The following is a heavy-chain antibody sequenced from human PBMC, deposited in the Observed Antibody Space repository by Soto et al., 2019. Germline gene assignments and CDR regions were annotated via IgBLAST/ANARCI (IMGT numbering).Heavy chain of an antibody. D-gene: IGHD3-22*01. J-gene: IGHJ5*02. V-gene: IGHV4-31*03. CDR1: GGSISSGGYY. CDR2: IYYSGST. Sequence: QVQLQESGPGLVKPSQTLSLTCTVSGGSISSGGYYWSWIRQHPGKGLEWIGYIYYSGSTYYNPSLKSRVTISVDTSKNQFSLKLSSGTAADTTVYYCARDFRYSSGYYLVNWFDPWGQGTLVTVSS. CDR3: ARDFRYSSGYYLVNWFDP.